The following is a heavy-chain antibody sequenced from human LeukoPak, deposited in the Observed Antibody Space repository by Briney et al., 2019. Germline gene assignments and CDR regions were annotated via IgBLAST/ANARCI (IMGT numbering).Heavy chain of an antibody. CDR3: ARDTGTYYYGSGTHDAFDI. CDR1: GGSISSSSYY. V-gene: IGHV4-39*01. D-gene: IGHD3-10*01. CDR2: MYYSGSP. J-gene: IGHJ3*02. Sequence: SETLSLTCTVSGGSISSSSYYWGWIRQPPGKGLEWIGSMYYSGSPYYNPSLKSRVTISVDTSKNQFSLKLSSVTAADTAVYFCARDTGTYYYGSGTHDAFDIWGQGTMVTVSS.